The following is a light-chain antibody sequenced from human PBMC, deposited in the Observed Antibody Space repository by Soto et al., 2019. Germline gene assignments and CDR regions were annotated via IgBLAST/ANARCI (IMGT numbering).Light chain of an antibody. CDR2: AAS. CDR1: QGIGVY. J-gene: IGKJ4*01. Sequence: DIQMTQSPSSLSASLGDIVTITCRSSQGIGVYLAWFQQKPGNVPKLLIYAASTLQSGVPSRFSGSGSGTDFTLTISSLQPEDVATYYCQKYNSAPLTFGGGTKVEIK. CDR3: QKYNSAPLT. V-gene: IGKV1-27*01.